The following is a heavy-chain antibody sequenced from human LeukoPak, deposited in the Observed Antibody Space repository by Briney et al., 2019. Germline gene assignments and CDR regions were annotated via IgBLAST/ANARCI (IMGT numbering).Heavy chain of an antibody. V-gene: IGHV3-7*01. J-gene: IGHJ4*02. Sequence: GGSLRLSCAASGFTFSSYSMSWVRQAPGKGLEWVANIEPDGSVKFYVDSVKGRFTISRDNAKNSLYLQMNSLRAEDTAVYYCVGGYGWIFDHWGQGTLVTVSS. D-gene: IGHD6-19*01. CDR2: IEPDGSVK. CDR3: VGGYGWIFDH. CDR1: GFTFSSYS.